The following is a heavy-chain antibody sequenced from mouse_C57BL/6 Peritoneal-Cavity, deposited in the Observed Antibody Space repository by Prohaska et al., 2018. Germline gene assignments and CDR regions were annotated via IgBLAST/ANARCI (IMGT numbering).Heavy chain of an antibody. Sequence: HGKSLEWIGDINPNNGGTSYNQKFKGKATLTVDKSSSTAYMELRSLTSEDSAVYYCARRGEEDYWGQGTTLTVSS. D-gene: IGHD2-13*01. J-gene: IGHJ2*01. CDR2: INPNNGGT. CDR3: ARRGEEDY. V-gene: IGHV1-26*01.